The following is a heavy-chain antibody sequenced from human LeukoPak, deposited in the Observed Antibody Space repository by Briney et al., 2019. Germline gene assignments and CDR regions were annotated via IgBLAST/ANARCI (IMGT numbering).Heavy chain of an antibody. J-gene: IGHJ5*02. V-gene: IGHV3-48*03. CDR3: ARDVWFDP. CDR1: GFTFSRYG. Sequence: PGRSLRLSCAASGFTFSRYGMHWVRQPPGKGLEWVSYISSGGSTIYYADSVKGRFTVSRDNAKNSLYLQMNSLRAEDTALYYCARDVWFDPWGQGTLVTVSS. CDR2: ISSGGSTI.